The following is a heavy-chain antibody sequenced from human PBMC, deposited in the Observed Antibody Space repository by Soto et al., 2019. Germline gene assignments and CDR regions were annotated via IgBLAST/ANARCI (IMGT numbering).Heavy chain of an antibody. CDR3: ARSSRLTSYYYDSSGYYFQY. CDR2: IYYSGST. J-gene: IGHJ1*01. D-gene: IGHD3-22*01. Sequence: QVQLQESGPGLVKPSETLSLTCTVSGGSISSYYWSWIRQPPGKGLEWIGYIYYSGSTNHNPSLTSRVAISVHPSQNQVSLKLYSVPAADTAVYSCARSSRLTSYYYDSSGYYFQYWGQGTRVTVSS. CDR1: GGSISSYY. V-gene: IGHV4-59*01.